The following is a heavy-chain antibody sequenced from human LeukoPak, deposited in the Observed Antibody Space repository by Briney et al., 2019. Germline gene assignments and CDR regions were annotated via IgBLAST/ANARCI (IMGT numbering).Heavy chain of an antibody. CDR3: ARGMTQCMDV. D-gene: IGHD3-16*01. Sequence: ASVTVSCKTSGYTFTSYDINWVRQATGQGLEWMGYMNPNSGNTGYAQKFQGRVTMTRNTSINTAYMELSSLRSEDTAVYYCARGMTQCMDVWGKGTTVTVSS. V-gene: IGHV1-8*01. J-gene: IGHJ6*03. CDR2: MNPNSGNT. CDR1: GYTFTSYD.